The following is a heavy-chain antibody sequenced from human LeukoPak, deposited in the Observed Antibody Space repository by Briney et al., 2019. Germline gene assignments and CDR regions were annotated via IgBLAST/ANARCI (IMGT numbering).Heavy chain of an antibody. CDR3: ARDLYSYGANQDDY. J-gene: IGHJ4*02. D-gene: IGHD5-18*01. V-gene: IGHV3-7*01. CDR1: GFTFSSYW. CDR2: IKQDGVDK. Sequence: GGSLRLSCATSGFTFSSYWMNWVRQAPGKGLEWVANIKQDGVDKYYVDSVKGRFTISRDNAKGSLYLQMNSLRAEDTAVYYCARDLYSYGANQDDYWGQGTLVTVSS.